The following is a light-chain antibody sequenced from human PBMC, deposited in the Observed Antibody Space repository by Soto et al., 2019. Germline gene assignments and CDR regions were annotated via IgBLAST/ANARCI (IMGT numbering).Light chain of an antibody. CDR3: QQYGSSPRT. CDR1: QSVSTTY. CDR2: GAS. Sequence: EVVLPQSPGTLSLSPGERATLSCRASQSVSTTYLAWYQQKPGQAPMLLIYGASSRATGIPDRFSGSGSGTDFTITISRLEPEDFAVYFCQQYGSSPRTFGQGTKLEIK. V-gene: IGKV3-20*01. J-gene: IGKJ2*01.